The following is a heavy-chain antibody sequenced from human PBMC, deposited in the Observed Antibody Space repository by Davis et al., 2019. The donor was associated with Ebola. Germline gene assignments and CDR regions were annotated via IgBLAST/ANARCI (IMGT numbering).Heavy chain of an antibody. D-gene: IGHD1-26*01. V-gene: IGHV3-74*01. CDR2: INTDGSAA. CDR1: GFTFSNYW. CDR3: ARASTWEILDY. Sequence: HTAGSLRLSCAVSGFTFSNYWMHWVRHVPGTGPVWVSRINTDGSAATYADSVRGRFTISRDNAKNTLYLQMNSLRADDTAVYYCARASTWEILDYWGQGTLVTVSS. J-gene: IGHJ4*02.